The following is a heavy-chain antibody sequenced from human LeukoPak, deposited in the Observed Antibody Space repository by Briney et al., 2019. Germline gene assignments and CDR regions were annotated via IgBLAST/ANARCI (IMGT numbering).Heavy chain of an antibody. CDR2: ISYDGGNK. V-gene: IGHV3-30*03. Sequence: GRSLRLSCAASGFTFSSYGLHWVRQAPGKGLEWVAVISYDGGNKYYADSVKGRFTISRDNSKNTLYLQMNSLGPDDTALYYCARDRDIAAAGVGNTFDIWGQGTMVTVSS. CDR1: GFTFSSYG. D-gene: IGHD6-13*01. CDR3: ARDRDIAAAGVGNTFDI. J-gene: IGHJ3*02.